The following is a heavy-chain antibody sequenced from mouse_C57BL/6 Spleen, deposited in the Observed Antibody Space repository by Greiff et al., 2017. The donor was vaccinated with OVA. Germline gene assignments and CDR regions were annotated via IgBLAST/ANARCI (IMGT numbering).Heavy chain of an antibody. Sequence: DVQLQESGPGLVKPSQSLSLTCSVTGYSITSGYYWNWIRQFPGNKLEWMGYISYDGSNNYNPSLKNRISITRDTSKNQFFLKLNSVTTEDTATYYCARDQEDYHYFDYWGQGTTLTVSS. V-gene: IGHV3-6*01. CDR3: ARDQEDYHYFDY. D-gene: IGHD2-4*01. CDR2: ISYDGSN. CDR1: GYSITSGYY. J-gene: IGHJ2*01.